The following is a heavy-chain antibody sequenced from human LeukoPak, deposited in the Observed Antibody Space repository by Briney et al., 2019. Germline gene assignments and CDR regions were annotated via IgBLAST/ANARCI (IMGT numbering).Heavy chain of an antibody. D-gene: IGHD6-13*01. CDR3: ARPLIAGAGGGAFDI. Sequence: SETLSLTCTVSGGSISSGGYYWSWIRQHPGKGLEWIGYIYYSGSTYYNPSLKSRVTISVDTSKNQFSLKLSSVTAADTAVYYCARPLIAGAGGGAFDIWGKGTMVTVSS. CDR1: GGSISSGGYY. J-gene: IGHJ3*02. CDR2: IYYSGST. V-gene: IGHV4-31*03.